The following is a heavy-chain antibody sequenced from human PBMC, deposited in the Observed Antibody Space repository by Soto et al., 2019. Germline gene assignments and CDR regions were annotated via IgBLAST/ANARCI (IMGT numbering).Heavy chain of an antibody. CDR2: ISSSSSTI. V-gene: IGHV3-48*02. Sequence: GGSLRLSCAASGFTFSSYSMNWVRQAPGKGLEWVSYISSSSSTIYYVDSVKGRFTISRDNAKNSLYLQMNSLRDEDTAVYYCARTPPDYDSSGYLNYYYYYGMDVWGQGTTVTVSS. D-gene: IGHD3-22*01. CDR3: ARTPPDYDSSGYLNYYYYYGMDV. CDR1: GFTFSSYS. J-gene: IGHJ6*02.